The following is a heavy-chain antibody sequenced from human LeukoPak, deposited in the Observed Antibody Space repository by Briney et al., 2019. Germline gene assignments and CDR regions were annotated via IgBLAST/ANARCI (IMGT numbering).Heavy chain of an antibody. V-gene: IGHV3-7*03. Sequence: GGSLRLSCAASGFTFSSYWMSWVRQAPGKGLEWVANINKDGGEKYYVDSVKGRFTISRDNAKNSLYLQMNSLGADDTAVYYCVKDSPPRYSGSPPAYWGQGTLVTVSS. CDR1: GFTFSSYW. CDR2: INKDGGEK. D-gene: IGHD1-26*01. J-gene: IGHJ4*02. CDR3: VKDSPPRYSGSPPAY.